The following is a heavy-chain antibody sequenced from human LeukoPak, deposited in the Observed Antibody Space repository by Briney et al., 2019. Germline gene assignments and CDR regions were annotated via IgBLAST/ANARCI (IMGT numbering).Heavy chain of an antibody. Sequence: GGSLRLSCAASGFTFSSYAMSWVRQAPGKGLEWVSTTSGRGGSTYYADSVKGRFTISRDDSKNTLFLQMNSLRAEGTAVYYCAKVGANPGIAVAGRGYYFDFWGQGTLVTVSS. CDR3: AKVGANPGIAVAGRGYYFDF. CDR1: GFTFSSYA. CDR2: TSGRGGST. V-gene: IGHV3-23*01. D-gene: IGHD6-19*01. J-gene: IGHJ4*02.